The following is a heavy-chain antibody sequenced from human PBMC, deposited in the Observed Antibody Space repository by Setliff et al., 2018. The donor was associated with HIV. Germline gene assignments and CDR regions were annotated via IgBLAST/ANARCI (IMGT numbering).Heavy chain of an antibody. D-gene: IGHD4-17*01. J-gene: IGHJ4*02. CDR2: IDRDGSDK. CDR3: ARPLYGGNSDIGGY. CDR1: RFTFNDYW. Sequence: GGSLRLSCVASRFTFNDYWMSWVRQAPGKGLEWVANIDRDGSDKYYVDSVKGRFTISRDNAKNSLFLQMNNLRVEDTAIYYCARPLYGGNSDIGGYWGQGTLVTVSS. V-gene: IGHV3-7*01.